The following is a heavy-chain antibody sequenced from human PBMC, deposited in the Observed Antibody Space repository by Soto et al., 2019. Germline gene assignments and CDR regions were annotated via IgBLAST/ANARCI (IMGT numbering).Heavy chain of an antibody. J-gene: IGHJ4*02. CDR1: GYTFTSYG. CDR2: ISAYNGNT. CDR3: ARDSIAAARMTTNFDY. Sequence: QVQLVQSGAEVKKPGASVKVSCKASGYTFTSYGISWVRQAPGQGLEWMGWISAYNGNTNDAQKLQGRDTMTTDTSKSTAYMELRSLRSDDTAVYYCARDSIAAARMTTNFDYWGQGTLVTVSS. V-gene: IGHV1-18*04. D-gene: IGHD6-13*01.